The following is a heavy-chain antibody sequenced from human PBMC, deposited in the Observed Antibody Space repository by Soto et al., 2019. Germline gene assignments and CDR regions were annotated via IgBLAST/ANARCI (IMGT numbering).Heavy chain of an antibody. Sequence: SVKVSYKASGGTFSSYAISWVRQAPGQGLEWMGGIIPIFGTANYAQKFQGRVTITADESTSTAYMELSSLRSEDTAVYYCARPLHERYFDWLHGNSYYYYGMDVWGQGTTVTVSS. J-gene: IGHJ6*02. V-gene: IGHV1-69*13. D-gene: IGHD3-9*01. CDR2: IIPIFGTA. CDR3: ARPLHERYFDWLHGNSYYYYGMDV. CDR1: GGTFSSYA.